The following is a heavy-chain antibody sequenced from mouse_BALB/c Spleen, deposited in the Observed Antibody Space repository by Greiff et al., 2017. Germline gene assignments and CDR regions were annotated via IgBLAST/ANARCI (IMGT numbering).Heavy chain of an antibody. CDR2: ILPGSGST. D-gene: IGHD2-1*01. V-gene: IGHV1-9*01. CDR3: ARGGNYGGYAMDY. CDR1: GYTFSSYW. J-gene: IGHJ4*01. Sequence: VKLMESGAELMKPGASVKISCKATGYTFSSYWIEWVKQRPGHGLEWIGEILPGSGSTNYNEKFKGKATFTADTSSNTAYMQLSSLTSEDSAVYYCARGGNYGGYAMDYWGQGTSVTVSS.